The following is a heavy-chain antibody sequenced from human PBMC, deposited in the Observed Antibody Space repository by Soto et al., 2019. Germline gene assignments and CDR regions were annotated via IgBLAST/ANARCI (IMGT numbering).Heavy chain of an antibody. Sequence: GASVKVSCKASGYTFTSYGISWARQATGQRLEWMGWISAYNGNTNYAQKLQGRVTMTTDTSTSTAYMELRSLRSEDTAVYYCAIIREQQLFEYYFDYWGQGTLVTVSS. V-gene: IGHV1-18*01. J-gene: IGHJ4*02. D-gene: IGHD6-13*01. CDR1: GYTFTSYG. CDR3: AIIREQQLFEYYFDY. CDR2: ISAYNGNT.